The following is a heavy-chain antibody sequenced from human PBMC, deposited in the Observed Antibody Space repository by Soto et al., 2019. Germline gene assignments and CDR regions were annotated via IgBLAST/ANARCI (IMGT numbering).Heavy chain of an antibody. CDR2: ISSSSSYI. Sequence: PGGSLRLSCAASGFTFSSYSMNWLRQAPGKGLEWVSSISSSSSYIYYADSVKGRFTISRDNAKNSLYLQMNSLRAEDTAVYYCARGTVFGVVQSFDYWGQGTLVTVSS. CDR3: ARGTVFGVVQSFDY. J-gene: IGHJ4*02. V-gene: IGHV3-21*01. CDR1: GFTFSSYS. D-gene: IGHD3-3*01.